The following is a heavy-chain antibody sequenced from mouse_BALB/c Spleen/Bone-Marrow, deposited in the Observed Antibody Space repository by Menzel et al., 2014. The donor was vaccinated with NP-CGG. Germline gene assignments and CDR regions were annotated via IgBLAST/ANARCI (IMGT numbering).Heavy chain of an antibody. J-gene: IGHJ1*01. CDR2: IWAGGST. CDR3: ARVTGTDWYFDV. V-gene: IGHV2-9*02. CDR1: GFSLTSYG. D-gene: IGHD4-1*01. Sequence: VQLVESGPGLVAPSQSLSITCTVSGFSLTSYGVHWVRQPPGKGLEWLGVIWAGGSTNYNSALMSRLSISKDNSKSQVFLKMNSLQTDDAAMYYCARVTGTDWYFDVWGAGTTVTVSS.